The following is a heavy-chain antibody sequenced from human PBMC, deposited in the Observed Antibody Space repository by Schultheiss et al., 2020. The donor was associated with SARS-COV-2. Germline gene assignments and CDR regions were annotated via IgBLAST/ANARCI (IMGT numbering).Heavy chain of an antibody. D-gene: IGHD6-13*01. V-gene: IGHV3-30*03. CDR1: EFSFSSYG. J-gene: IGHJ6*01. Sequence: GRSLRLSCAASEFSFSSYGMHWVRQAPGKGLEWVAVISYDGSNKYYADSVKGRFTIYRDNSKNTLYLQMNSLRAEDTAVYYCARDRYSSPRLWYYGMDVWRQGNTVTSSS. CDR3: ARDRYSSPRLWYYGMDV. CDR2: ISYDGSNK.